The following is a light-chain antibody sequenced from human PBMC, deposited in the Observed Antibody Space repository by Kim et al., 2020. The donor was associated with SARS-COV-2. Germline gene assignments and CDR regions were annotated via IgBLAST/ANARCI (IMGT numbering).Light chain of an antibody. V-gene: IGLV3-19*01. CDR2: GKN. J-gene: IGLJ2*01. CDR3: NSRDSSGNNVV. CDR1: SLRSYY. Sequence: ALGQTVRITCQGDSLRSYYASWYQQKPGQAPVLVIYGKNNRPSGIPDRFSCTSSGNTASSTITGAQAEDEADYYCNSRDSSGNNVVFGGGTQLTVL.